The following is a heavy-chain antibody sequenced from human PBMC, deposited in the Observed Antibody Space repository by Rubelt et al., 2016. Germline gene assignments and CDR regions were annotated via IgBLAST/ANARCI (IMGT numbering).Heavy chain of an antibody. V-gene: IGHV3-74*01. J-gene: IGHJ4*02. D-gene: IGHD2-8*01. Sequence: GKGLVWVSRISGDGSITNYVDSVKGRFTISRDNAKNTLYLQMNSLRAEDTAVYYCARASGYCTNGICYIDYWGQGTLVTVSS. CDR3: ARASGYCTNGICYIDY. CDR2: ISGDGSIT.